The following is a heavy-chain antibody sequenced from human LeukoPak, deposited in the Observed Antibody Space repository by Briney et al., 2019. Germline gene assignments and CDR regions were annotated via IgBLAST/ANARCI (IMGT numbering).Heavy chain of an antibody. CDR1: GYTFTGYY. V-gene: IGHV1-2*02. J-gene: IGHJ3*02. CDR2: INPNSGGT. Sequence: ASVKVSCKASGYTFTGYYMHWVRQAPGQGLEWMGWINPNSGGTNYAQKFQGRVTMTRDTSISTAYMELSRLRSDDTAVYYCARHRWAGTDAFDIWGQGTMVTVSS. D-gene: IGHD6-19*01. CDR3: ARHRWAGTDAFDI.